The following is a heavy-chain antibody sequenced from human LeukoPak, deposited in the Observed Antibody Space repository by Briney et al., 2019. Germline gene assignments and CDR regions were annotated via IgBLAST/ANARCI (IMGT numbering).Heavy chain of an antibody. Sequence: PSETLSLTCTVSGYSIRSGYYWGWVRQPPGKGLEWIGSIFHSGSAYYNPSLKSRITIPVDTSKNQFSLKLSSVTAADTAVYYCARVGSGNYNRFDYWGQGTLVTVSS. CDR2: IFHSGSA. CDR1: GYSIRSGYY. V-gene: IGHV4-38-2*02. CDR3: ARVGSGNYNRFDY. D-gene: IGHD1-26*01. J-gene: IGHJ4*02.